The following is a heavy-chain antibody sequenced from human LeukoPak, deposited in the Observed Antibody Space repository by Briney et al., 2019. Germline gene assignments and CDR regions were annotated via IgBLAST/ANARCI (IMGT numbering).Heavy chain of an antibody. CDR2: ISNNGDST. CDR3: GKDRNCSSTSCYCFDP. V-gene: IGHV3-64D*06. D-gene: IGHD2-2*01. CDR1: GFTFSSYA. Sequence: GGSLRLSCSASGFTFSSYAMHWVRQAPGKGLQYVSAISNNGDSTYYADSVKGRFTISRDNSTPTLYLQMSSLRPRVTAVYRAGKDRNCSSTSCYCFDPWGRGTLVTVSS. J-gene: IGHJ5*02.